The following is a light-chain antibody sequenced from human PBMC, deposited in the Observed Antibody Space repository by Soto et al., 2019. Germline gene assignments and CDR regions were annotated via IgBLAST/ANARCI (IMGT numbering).Light chain of an antibody. CDR1: QSVGSNY. Sequence: EIVLTQSPGTLSLSPGERATLSCMASQSVGSNYLAWYQQKPGQAPRLLIYGTSSRATRTADRFSDSGSGTDFPLTISGLEPEDFAVYYCQHYDRSFTFGPGTKVHIK. CDR2: GTS. V-gene: IGKV3-20*01. CDR3: QHYDRSFT. J-gene: IGKJ3*01.